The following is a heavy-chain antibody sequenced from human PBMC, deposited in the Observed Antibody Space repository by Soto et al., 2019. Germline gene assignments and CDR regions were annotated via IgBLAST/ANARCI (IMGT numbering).Heavy chain of an antibody. V-gene: IGHV4-30-4*01. Sequence: QVQLQESGPGLVKPSQTLSLTCTVSGGSISKADYYWSWVRQPPGKGLEWSGYIYYSGSSFFNPSLKIRVTVSKDTSTNQFSLRRTSVTAADTAVYHCARAIVVTVGGMDVWGRGTTVTVSS. CDR3: ARAIVVTVGGMDV. CDR2: IYYSGSS. D-gene: IGHD5-12*01. CDR1: GGSISKADYY. J-gene: IGHJ6*02.